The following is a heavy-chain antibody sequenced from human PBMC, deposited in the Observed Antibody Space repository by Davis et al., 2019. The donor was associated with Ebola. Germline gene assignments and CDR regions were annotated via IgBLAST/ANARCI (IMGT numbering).Heavy chain of an antibody. V-gene: IGHV5-51*01. CDR2: IYPGDSDT. CDR3: ARQRYSSSPNDAFDI. D-gene: IGHD6-6*01. Sequence: GESLKISCKGSGYSFTSYWIGWVRQLPGKGLEWMGIIYPGDSDTRYSPSFQGQVTISADKSISTAYLQWSSLKASDTAMYYCARQRYSSSPNDAFDIWGQGTTVTVSS. CDR1: GYSFTSYW. J-gene: IGHJ3*02.